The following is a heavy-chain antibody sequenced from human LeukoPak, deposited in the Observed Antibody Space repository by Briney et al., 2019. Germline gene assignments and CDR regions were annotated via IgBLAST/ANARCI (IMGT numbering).Heavy chain of an antibody. D-gene: IGHD3-10*01. Sequence: IYWDDDKRYSPSLRTRLTITKDTSKNQVVLTMTNVDPGDTATYYCAHRVHYGSGTYKWFDPWGQGTLVTVSS. V-gene: IGHV2-5*02. CDR3: AHRVHYGSGTYKWFDP. J-gene: IGHJ5*02. CDR2: IYWDDDK.